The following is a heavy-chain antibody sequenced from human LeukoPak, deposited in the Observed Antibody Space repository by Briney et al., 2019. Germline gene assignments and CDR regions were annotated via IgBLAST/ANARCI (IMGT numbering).Heavy chain of an antibody. D-gene: IGHD2-2*01. CDR2: IYYSGNT. CDR1: GGSISSSSYY. V-gene: IGHV4-39*01. J-gene: IGHJ4*02. CDR3: AEYCSGTTCYRRGFDY. Sequence: PSETLSLTCTVSGGSISSSSYYWGWIRQPPGKGLVWIGTIYYSGNTYYNPSLKSRVTISVDTSKNQFSLKLSSVTAADTAVYYCAEYCSGTTCYRRGFDYWGQGTLVTVSS.